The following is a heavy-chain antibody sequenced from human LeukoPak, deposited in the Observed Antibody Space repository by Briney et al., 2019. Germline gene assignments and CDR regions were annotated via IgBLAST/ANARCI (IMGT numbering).Heavy chain of an antibody. CDR3: GKGGPGFNWFDP. J-gene: IGHJ5*02. CDR2: ISGSGDSA. Sequence: GGSLRLSCAASGFTVSSNYMSWVRQAPGKGLEWVSAISGSGDSAYYADSVKGRFTISRDNSKNTLYLQVNSLRAEDTAVYYCGKGGPGFNWFDPGGQGTLVPVSS. CDR1: GFTVSSNY. V-gene: IGHV3-23*01.